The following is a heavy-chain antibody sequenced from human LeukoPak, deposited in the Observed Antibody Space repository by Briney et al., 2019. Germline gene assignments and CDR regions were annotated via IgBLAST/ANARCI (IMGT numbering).Heavy chain of an antibody. CDR1: GDSVSSNSAA. D-gene: IGHD6-19*01. J-gene: IGHJ4*02. CDR2: TYYRSRWYN. V-gene: IGHV6-1*01. CDR3: ARVTEKQYLPFDS. Sequence: SQTLSLTCAISGDSVSSNSAAWKWIRQSASRGLEWLGRTYYRSRWYNEYALSVKSRITINPDTSKNQFSLQLNSVTPEDTAVYYCARVTEKQYLPFDSWGQGTLVTVSS.